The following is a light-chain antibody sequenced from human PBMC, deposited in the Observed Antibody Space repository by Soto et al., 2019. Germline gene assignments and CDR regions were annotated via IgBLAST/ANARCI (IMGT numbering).Light chain of an antibody. Sequence: EIVMTQSPATLSVPPGERATLSCRASQSVSSNLAWYQQKPGQAPRLLIYGASTRATGIPARFSGSGSGTEFTLTISSPQSEDFAVYYCQQYNNWPRTFGQGTKLEIK. J-gene: IGKJ2*01. V-gene: IGKV3-15*01. CDR1: QSVSSN. CDR3: QQYNNWPRT. CDR2: GAS.